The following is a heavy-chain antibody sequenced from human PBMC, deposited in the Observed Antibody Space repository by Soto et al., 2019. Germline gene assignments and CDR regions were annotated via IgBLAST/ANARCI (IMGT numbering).Heavy chain of an antibody. CDR1: GYTFTKYY. J-gene: IGHJ4*02. CDR2: INPNTGGT. CDR3: ARQLAYCGGDCYTEPIDY. D-gene: IGHD2-21*02. Sequence: QAQLVQSGAEVKKPGASMKVSCKASGYTFTKYYVLWVRQAPGQGLEWVGRINPNTGGTNYAQKFQDRFTMTRDTSITTAYMELSRLRSDDTAVYYCARQLAYCGGDCYTEPIDYWGQGTQVTVSS. V-gene: IGHV1-2*06.